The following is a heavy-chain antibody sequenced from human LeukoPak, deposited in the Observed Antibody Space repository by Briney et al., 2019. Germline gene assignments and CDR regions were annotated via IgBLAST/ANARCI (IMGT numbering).Heavy chain of an antibody. V-gene: IGHV3-23*01. J-gene: IGHJ4*02. Sequence: GGSLRLSCAASGFTFSNYAMAWVRQAPGKGLEWVSTSGGGTYYADSVKGRFTISRDSSKSTLYLQMNSLRAEDTAIYYCARGMEGLGDWNYGSYWGQGTLVTVSS. CDR3: ARGMEGLGDWNYGSY. CDR2: SGGGT. D-gene: IGHD1-7*01. CDR1: GFTFSNYA.